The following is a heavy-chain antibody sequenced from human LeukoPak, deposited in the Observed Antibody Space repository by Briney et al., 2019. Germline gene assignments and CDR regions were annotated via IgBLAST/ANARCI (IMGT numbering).Heavy chain of an antibody. CDR1: GYTFTGYY. CDR3: ARVKRGGLLWFRERFGPYDAFDI. J-gene: IGHJ3*02. Sequence: VASLKVSCKASGYTFTGYYMHWVRQAPGQGRGWMGWINPNSAGTNYAQKFQGRVTMTRDTSISTAYMELSRLRSDDTAVYYCARVKRGGLLWFRERFGPYDAFDIWGQGTMVTVSS. D-gene: IGHD3-10*01. CDR2: INPNSAGT. V-gene: IGHV1-2*02.